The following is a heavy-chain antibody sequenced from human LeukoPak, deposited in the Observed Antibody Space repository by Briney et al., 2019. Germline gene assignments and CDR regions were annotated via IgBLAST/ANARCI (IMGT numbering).Heavy chain of an antibody. CDR1: GGSISSSSYY. CDR3: ARQIIVGATSCFDY. V-gene: IGHV4-39*01. Sequence: PSETLSLTCTVSGGSISSSSYYWGWIRQPPGKGLEWIGSIYYSGSTYYKPSLKSRVTISVDTSKNQFSLKLSSATAADTAVYYCARQIIVGATSCFDYWGQGTLVTVSS. J-gene: IGHJ4*02. D-gene: IGHD1-26*01. CDR2: IYYSGST.